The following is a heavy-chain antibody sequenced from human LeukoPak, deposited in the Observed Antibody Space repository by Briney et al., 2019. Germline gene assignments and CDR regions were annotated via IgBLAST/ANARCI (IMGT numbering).Heavy chain of an antibody. CDR2: SYPGDSNP. V-gene: IGHV5-51*01. CDR3: ARITVVDTAMVPFDY. D-gene: IGHD5-18*01. J-gene: IGHJ4*02. CDR1: GDSFTSYW. Sequence: ESLLISSKGSGDSFTSYWFGCLRHLPAKDLQGLGVSYPGDSNPRYRPSFHGPVTISDDKSISTAYRQWSSLKASDTAMYYCARITVVDTAMVPFDYWGQGTLVTVSS.